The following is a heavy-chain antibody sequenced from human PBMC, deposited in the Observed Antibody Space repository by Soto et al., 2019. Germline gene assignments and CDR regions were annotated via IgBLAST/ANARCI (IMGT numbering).Heavy chain of an antibody. CDR2: IYPSDSDT. V-gene: IGHV5-51*01. CDR1: GYNFAGYW. D-gene: IGHD3-3*01. Sequence: ESLKISCKGSGYNFAGYWIAWVRQMPGKGLELMGIIYPSDSDTRYRPSFQGQVTISADKSISSAYLQWSSLRASDTAMYYCARGGVSTRTFDYWGQGTPGTV. CDR3: ARGGVSTRTFDY. J-gene: IGHJ4*02.